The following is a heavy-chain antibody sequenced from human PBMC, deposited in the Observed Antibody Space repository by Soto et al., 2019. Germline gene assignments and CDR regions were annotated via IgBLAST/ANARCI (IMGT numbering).Heavy chain of an antibody. D-gene: IGHD5-18*01. CDR1: GDTFISYA. J-gene: IGHJ6*02. Sequence: SVKVSCKSSGDTFISYASSWVRQAPGQGLEWMGGVVPMFGIPNYAQKFQGRVTIIADESTSTAYLELSSLTTEDTAVYYCARDGSTVEIAMFSQYLDGMDVWGQRTTVTVSS. CDR3: ARDGSTVEIAMFSQYLDGMDV. V-gene: IGHV1-69*13. CDR2: VVPMFGIP.